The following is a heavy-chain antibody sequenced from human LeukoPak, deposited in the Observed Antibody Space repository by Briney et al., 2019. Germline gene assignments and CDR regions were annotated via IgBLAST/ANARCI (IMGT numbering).Heavy chain of an antibody. V-gene: IGHV3-33*01. CDR2: IWYDGSNK. CDR3: AREGDGYNSEGAFDY. D-gene: IGHD5-24*01. CDR1: GFTFSSYG. J-gene: IGHJ4*02. Sequence: GGSLRLSCAASGFTFSSYGMHWVRQAPGKGLEWVAVIWYDGSNKYYADSVKCRFTISRDNSKNTLYLQMNSLRAEDTAVYYCAREGDGYNSEGAFDYWGQGTLVTVSS.